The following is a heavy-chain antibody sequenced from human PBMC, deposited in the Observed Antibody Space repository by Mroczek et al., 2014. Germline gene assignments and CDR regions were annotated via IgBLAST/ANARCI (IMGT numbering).Heavy chain of an antibody. Sequence: QVQLVQSGAEVKKPGASVKVSCKASGYTFTSYDINWVRQATGQGLEWMGWMNPNSGNTGYAQKFQGRVTMTRNTSISTAYMELSSLRSEDTAVYYCARGDVWVGSGVPAANDAFDIWAKGQWSPSLQ. D-gene: IGHD2-2*01. V-gene: IGHV1-8*01. CDR2: MNPNSGNT. CDR3: ARGDVWVGSGVPAANDAFDI. CDR1: GYTFTSYD. J-gene: IGHJ3*02.